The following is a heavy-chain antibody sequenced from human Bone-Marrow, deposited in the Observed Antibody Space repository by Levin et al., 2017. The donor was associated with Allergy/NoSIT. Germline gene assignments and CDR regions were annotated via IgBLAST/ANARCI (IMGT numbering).Heavy chain of an antibody. J-gene: IGHJ4*02. CDR1: GYTSNRYG. V-gene: IGHV1-18*01. CDR2: ISAYNDNT. CDR3: ASHYSGSYNYFDY. Sequence: ASVKVSCKASGYTSNRYGVSWVRQAPGQGLEWIGWISAYNDNTNSARKFQGRVTLTIDTSTNTAYMELGSLTSDDTAVYYCASHYSGSYNYFDYWGQGSLVTVCS. D-gene: IGHD1-26*01.